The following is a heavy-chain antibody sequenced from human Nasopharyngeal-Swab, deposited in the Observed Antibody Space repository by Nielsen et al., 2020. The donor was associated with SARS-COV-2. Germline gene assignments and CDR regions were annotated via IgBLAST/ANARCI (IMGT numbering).Heavy chain of an antibody. CDR1: GFSFSSYA. J-gene: IGHJ4*02. CDR3: ASLASVCYCPYY. V-gene: IGHV3-23*01. D-gene: IGHD1-26*01. CDR2: IIGSGGGRT. Sequence: GGSLRLSCAASGFSFSSYAMSWVRQAPGKGLEWVSGIIGSGGGRTYYADSVKGRFTISRDNSKNTLYLQMNSLRAEDTAVYYCASLASVCYCPYYWGQGTLVTVSS.